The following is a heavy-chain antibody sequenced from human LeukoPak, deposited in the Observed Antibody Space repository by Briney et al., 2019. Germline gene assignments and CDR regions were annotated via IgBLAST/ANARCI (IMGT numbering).Heavy chain of an antibody. V-gene: IGHV3-7*01. CDR2: IKKDGSDK. Sequence: GGSLRLSCAASGFTFSSYAMSWVRQAPGKGLEWVANIKKDGSDKNYLGSVKGRFTISRDNAKNSLYVQMNSLRVEDTAVYYCVAGSGWRFDYWGQGTLVTVSS. CDR3: VAGSGWRFDY. D-gene: IGHD6-19*01. CDR1: GFTFSSYA. J-gene: IGHJ4*02.